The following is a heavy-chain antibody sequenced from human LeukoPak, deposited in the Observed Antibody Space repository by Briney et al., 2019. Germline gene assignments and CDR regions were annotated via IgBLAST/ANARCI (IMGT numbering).Heavy chain of an antibody. CDR1: GDSISTYL. CDR3: ARLGFYSGYFDH. Sequence: SETLSLTCTVSGDSISTYLWSWMRQASGRGLEWIGYFYNSGDTKLNPSLKSRVTISVDTPKNQYSLKMSSLTTADTAVYFCARLGFYSGYFDHWGQGILVTVSS. V-gene: IGHV4-59*01. J-gene: IGHJ4*02. CDR2: FYNSGDT. D-gene: IGHD2-15*01.